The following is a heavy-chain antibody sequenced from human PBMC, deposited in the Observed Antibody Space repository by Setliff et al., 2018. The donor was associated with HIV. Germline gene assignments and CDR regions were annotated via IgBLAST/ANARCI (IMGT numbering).Heavy chain of an antibody. CDR3: ALTPYSSSSLSY. J-gene: IGHJ4*02. CDR2: ITSSGNYK. V-gene: IGHV3-21*01. CDR1: GFTFSNAW. D-gene: IGHD6-6*01. Sequence: PGGSLRLSCAASGFTFSNAWMNWVRQAPGKGLEWVSSITSSGNYKSYADSVQGRFTISRDNAKNTLYLQMNSLRAEDTAVYCCALTPYSSSSLSYWGQGNLVTVSS.